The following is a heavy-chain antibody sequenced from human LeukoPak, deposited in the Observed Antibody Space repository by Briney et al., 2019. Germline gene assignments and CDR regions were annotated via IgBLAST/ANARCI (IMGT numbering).Heavy chain of an antibody. CDR3: ALPSKDSSGIFDI. CDR2: INPNSGGT. CDR1: GYTFTGYY. J-gene: IGHJ3*02. D-gene: IGHD3-22*01. Sequence: GASVKVSFKASGYTFTGYYMHWVRQAPGQGLEGMGWINPNSGGTNYAQKFQGRVTMTRDTSISTAYMELSSLRSEDTAVYYCALPSKDSSGIFDIWGQGTMVTVSS. V-gene: IGHV1-2*02.